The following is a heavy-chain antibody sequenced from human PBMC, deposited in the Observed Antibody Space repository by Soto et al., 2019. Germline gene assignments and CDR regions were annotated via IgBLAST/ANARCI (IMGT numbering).Heavy chain of an antibody. Sequence: GGSLRLSCAASGFTFSSYGMHWVRQAPGKGLEWVAVISYDGSDKYYADSVKGRFSISRDNPKNTLYLQMNSLRPEDTAVYYCAKVTGYCSSSSCRRDYYYYYGMDVWGQGTTVTVSS. V-gene: IGHV3-30*18. D-gene: IGHD2-2*01. CDR1: GFTFSSYG. CDR3: AKVTGYCSSSSCRRDYYYYYGMDV. J-gene: IGHJ6*02. CDR2: ISYDGSDK.